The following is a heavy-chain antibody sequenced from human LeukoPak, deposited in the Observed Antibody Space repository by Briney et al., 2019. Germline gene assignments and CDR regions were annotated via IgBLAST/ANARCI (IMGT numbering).Heavy chain of an antibody. D-gene: IGHD4-17*01. CDR3: ARSVGTTVPDFFDD. J-gene: IGHJ4*02. CDR2: INWNGATT. Sequence: GGSLRLSCVASGFTFEESGFTWVRQPPGKGLERVSGINWNGATTAYADSVRGRFTISRDNARASVYLQMDSLRADDTALYFCARSVGTTVPDFFDDWGQGTLVTVSS. V-gene: IGHV3-20*04. CDR1: GFTFEESG.